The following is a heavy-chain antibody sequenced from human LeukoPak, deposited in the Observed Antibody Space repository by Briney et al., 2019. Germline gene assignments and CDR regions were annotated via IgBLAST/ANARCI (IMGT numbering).Heavy chain of an antibody. Sequence: GGSLRLSCVASGFTFSSYGMHWVRQAPGKGLEGVAFIRYDGNNRYYADSVKGRFTISRDNSKNTLYLQMNSLRPEDTALYYCAKDAAAGTRPYYSDYWGQGTLVTVSS. CDR2: IRYDGNNR. V-gene: IGHV3-30*02. CDR1: GFTFSSYG. CDR3: AKDAAAGTRPYYSDY. D-gene: IGHD6-13*01. J-gene: IGHJ4*02.